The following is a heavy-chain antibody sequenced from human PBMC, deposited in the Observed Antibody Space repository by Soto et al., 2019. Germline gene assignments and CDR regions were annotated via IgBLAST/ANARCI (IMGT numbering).Heavy chain of an antibody. D-gene: IGHD3-22*01. J-gene: IGHJ4*02. CDR3: ARTTYYYDSSGYSPEPNNDY. CDR1: GFSLSTSGMC. CDR2: IDWDDDK. Sequence: SGPTLVNPTQTLTLTCTFSGFSLSTSGMCVSWIRQPPGKALELLALIDWDDDKYYSTSLKTRLTISKDTSKNQVVLTMTNMDPVDTATYYCARTTYYYDSSGYSPEPNNDYWGQGTLVTVSS. V-gene: IGHV2-70*01.